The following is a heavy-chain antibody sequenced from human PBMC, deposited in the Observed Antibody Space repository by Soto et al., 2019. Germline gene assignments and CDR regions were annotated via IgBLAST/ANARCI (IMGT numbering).Heavy chain of an antibody. V-gene: IGHV1-3*01. CDR3: ARFLNMPTTGTIDS. D-gene: IGHD2-2*01. J-gene: IGHJ4*02. Sequence: ASVKVSCKASGYTFTRYAIHWVRQAPGQRLEWMGWINAANGKTKFSQKFQGRVTFTRDTSASTAYMELSSLRFEDTAVYYCARFLNMPTTGTIDSWGQGTPVPVSS. CDR1: GYTFTRYA. CDR2: INAANGKT.